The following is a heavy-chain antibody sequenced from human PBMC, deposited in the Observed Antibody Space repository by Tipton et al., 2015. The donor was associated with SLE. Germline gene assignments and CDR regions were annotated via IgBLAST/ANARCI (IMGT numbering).Heavy chain of an antibody. CDR1: GGSISSGGYY. CDR2: IHCSGST. J-gene: IGHJ6*03. D-gene: IGHD3-3*01. V-gene: IGHV4-30-4*08. CDR3: ARAVAIFGGVNRGYYMDV. Sequence: TLSLTCTVSGGSISSGGYYWSWVRQRPGTGLEWIGYIHCSGSTYYNPSLNSRVTMSLDESKSQFSLTLSSVTAADTAVYYCARAVAIFGGVNRGYYMDVWGKGTTVTVSS.